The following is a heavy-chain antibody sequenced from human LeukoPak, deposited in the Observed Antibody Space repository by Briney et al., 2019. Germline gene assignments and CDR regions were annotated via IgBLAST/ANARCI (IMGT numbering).Heavy chain of an antibody. CDR1: GFTFTTYS. Sequence: GGSLRLSCEASGFTFTTYSMTWVRQAPGKGLEWVSIISSGSSAIFSADALKGRFTISRDDAKNSLYLQMNSLRAEDTAVYYCARVSPNTVTTLQYFDYWGQGTLVTVSS. V-gene: IGHV3-21*01. CDR2: ISSGSSAI. D-gene: IGHD4-17*01. CDR3: ARVSPNTVTTLQYFDY. J-gene: IGHJ4*02.